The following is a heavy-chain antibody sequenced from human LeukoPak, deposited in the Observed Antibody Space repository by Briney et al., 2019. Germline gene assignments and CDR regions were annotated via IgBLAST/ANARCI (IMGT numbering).Heavy chain of an antibody. D-gene: IGHD3-10*01. CDR1: GFTVSSNY. J-gene: IGHJ6*03. V-gene: IGHV3-53*01. CDR3: ARSLRVRGVPDYMDV. Sequence: GGSLRLSCAASGFTVSSNYMSWVRQAPGKGLEWVAVIHKNAIKYYADTVKGRFTISRDNSKNMLYLQMNSLRAEDTAVYYCARSLRVRGVPDYMDVWGKGTTVTISS. CDR2: IHKNAIK.